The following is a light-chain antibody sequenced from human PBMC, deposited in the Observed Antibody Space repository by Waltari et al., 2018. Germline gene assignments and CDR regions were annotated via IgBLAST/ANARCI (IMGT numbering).Light chain of an antibody. Sequence: EIVLTQSPATLSLSPGERATLSCRASQSVSYYLAWYQQRPGQAPRLLIYDASSRVTGIPARFSGSGSETDFTLTISSLEPEDFAVYYCQQRRTWPLTFGGGTKVEI. V-gene: IGKV3-11*01. J-gene: IGKJ4*01. CDR1: QSVSYY. CDR3: QQRRTWPLT. CDR2: DAS.